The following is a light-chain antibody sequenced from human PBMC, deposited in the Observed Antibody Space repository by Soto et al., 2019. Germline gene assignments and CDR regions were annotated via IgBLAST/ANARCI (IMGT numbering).Light chain of an antibody. CDR3: QQSYSTLWT. CDR1: QSISSY. Sequence: DIQMTQSPSSLSASVGDRVTITCRASQSISSYLNWYQQKPGKAPKLLIYAASSLQSGVPPRFSGSGSGTDFPLTISSLQPEDFATYDCQQSYSTLWTFGQGTKVEIK. J-gene: IGKJ1*01. V-gene: IGKV1-39*01. CDR2: AAS.